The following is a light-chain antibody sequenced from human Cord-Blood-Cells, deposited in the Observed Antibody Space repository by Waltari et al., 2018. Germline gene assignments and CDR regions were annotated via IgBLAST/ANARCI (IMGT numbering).Light chain of an antibody. J-gene: IGKJ1*01. V-gene: IGKV4-1*01. Sequence: DIVMTQSPASLAVSLGERATINCKSSQSVLYSSNNKNYLACYQQKPGQPPTLLIDWASTRESGVPDRVSGSGSGTDFTLTISSLQAEDVAVYYCQQYYSTPWTFGQGTKVEIK. CDR3: QQYYSTPWT. CDR2: WAS. CDR1: QSVLYSSNNKNY.